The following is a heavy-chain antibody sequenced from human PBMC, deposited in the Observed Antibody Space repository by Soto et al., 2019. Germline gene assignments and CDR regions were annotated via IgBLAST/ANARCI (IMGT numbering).Heavy chain of an antibody. J-gene: IGHJ3*02. CDR2: VSDNGGSRGGT. V-gene: IGHV3-23*01. CDR1: GFMFNNSA. D-gene: IGHD2-21*01. Sequence: EVELLESGGGLVQPGGSLRLSCKASGFMFNNSAMTWVRQAPGQGLQRVASVSDNGGSRGGTYYADSVKARFTMSRDNSKNTLYLQLDSLTGADTAVYYCARAKAVVIAALDIWGQGTMVTVSS. CDR3: ARAKAVVIAALDI.